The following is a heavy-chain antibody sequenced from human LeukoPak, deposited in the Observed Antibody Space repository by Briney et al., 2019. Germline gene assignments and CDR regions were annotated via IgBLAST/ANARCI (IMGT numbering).Heavy chain of an antibody. J-gene: IGHJ4*02. CDR3: AGRPDTAIVPIFDY. Sequence: GASVKVSCKPSGYTFTGYYLHWVRQAPGQGLEWMGWINPNSGGTNYAQKFQGRVTMTGDTSISTAYMELSRLSSDDTAIYYCAGRPDTAIVPIFDYWGQGTLVTVSS. CDR2: INPNSGGT. V-gene: IGHV1-2*02. D-gene: IGHD5-18*01. CDR1: GYTFTGYY.